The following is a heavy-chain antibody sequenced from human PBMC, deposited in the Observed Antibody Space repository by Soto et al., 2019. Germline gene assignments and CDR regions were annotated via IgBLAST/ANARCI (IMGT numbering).Heavy chain of an antibody. CDR3: ARDSAYNWNDYYYYGMDV. CDR2: ISYDGGNK. J-gene: IGHJ6*02. CDR1: GFTFSSYA. V-gene: IGHV3-30-3*01. D-gene: IGHD1-1*01. Sequence: PGGSLRLSCAASGFTFSSYAMNWVRQAPGKGLEWVAVISYDGGNKYYADSVKGRFTISRDNSKNTLYLQMNSLRAEDTAVYYCARDSAYNWNDYYYYGMDVWGQGTTVTVSS.